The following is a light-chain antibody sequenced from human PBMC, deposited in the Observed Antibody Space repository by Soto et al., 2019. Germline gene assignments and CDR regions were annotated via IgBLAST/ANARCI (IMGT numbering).Light chain of an antibody. CDR2: DVS. J-gene: IGLJ1*01. CDR3: SSYTSSNTLYV. V-gene: IGLV2-14*01. Sequence: QSVLTQPASVSGSPGQSVTISCTGTSSDVGGYNYVSWYQQYPGKAPKVMIYDVSNRPSGVSNRFSGSKSGNTASLTISGLQAEDEADYYCSSYTSSNTLYVFGTGTKLTVL. CDR1: SSDVGGYNY.